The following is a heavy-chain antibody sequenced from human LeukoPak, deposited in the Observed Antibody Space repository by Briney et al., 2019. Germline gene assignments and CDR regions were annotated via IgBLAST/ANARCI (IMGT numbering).Heavy chain of an antibody. Sequence: GGSLRLSCAASGFTFSSYAMSWVRQAPGKGLEWVSVISGSGGSTYYADSVKGRFTISRDNSKNTLYLQMNSLRAEDTAVYYCAKASRVLVVTAMVYWGQGTLVTVSS. CDR1: GFTFSSYA. V-gene: IGHV3-23*01. J-gene: IGHJ4*02. CDR2: ISGSGGST. D-gene: IGHD2-21*02. CDR3: AKASRVLVVTAMVY.